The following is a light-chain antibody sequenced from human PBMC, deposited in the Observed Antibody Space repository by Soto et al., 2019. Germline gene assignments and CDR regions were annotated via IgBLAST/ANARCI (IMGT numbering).Light chain of an antibody. V-gene: IGKV2D-29*01. CDR2: GVS. J-gene: IGKJ2*01. CDR3: MQNRQLPYT. Sequence: IAMTQTPLSLSVSPGQPAAISCKSSQSLLLNSDGKTYLHWFLQRPGQPPQPLIFGVSTRLSGVAERFSGSEKEKNFTLKISRVAAEDVGVYFCMQNRQLPYTFGQGKKLEIK. CDR1: QSLLLNSDGKTY.